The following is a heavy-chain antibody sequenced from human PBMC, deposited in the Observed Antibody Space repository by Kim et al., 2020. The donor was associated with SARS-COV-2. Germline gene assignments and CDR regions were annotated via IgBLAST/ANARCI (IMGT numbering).Heavy chain of an antibody. V-gene: IGHV1-18*01. CDR3: ARDEAWPVGAYDSSGYPRFDN. D-gene: IGHD3-22*01. J-gene: IGHJ4*02. CDR2: ISAYNGNT. CDR1: GYTFTSYG. Sequence: ASVKVSCKASGYTFTSYGISWVRQAPGQGLEWMGWISAYNGNTNYAQKLQGRVTMTTDTSTSTAYMELRSLRSDDTAVYYCARDEAWPVGAYDSSGYPRFDNWGQGTLVTVSS.